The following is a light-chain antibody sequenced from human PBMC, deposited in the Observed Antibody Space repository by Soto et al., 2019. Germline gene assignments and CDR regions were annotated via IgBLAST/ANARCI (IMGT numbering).Light chain of an antibody. Sequence: QSALTQPASVSGSPGQSITISCTGTSSDVGSYNLVSWYQQHPGKAPKLMIYEVSNRPSGVSNRFSASKSGSTASLTISGLQADDEADYYCSSFTSTRSWVFGGGTQLTVL. CDR3: SSFTSTRSWV. CDR1: SSDVGSYNL. V-gene: IGLV2-14*02. CDR2: EVS. J-gene: IGLJ3*02.